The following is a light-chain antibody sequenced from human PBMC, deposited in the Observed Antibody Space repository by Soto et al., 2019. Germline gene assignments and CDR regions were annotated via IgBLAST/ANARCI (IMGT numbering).Light chain of an antibody. CDR3: QQYDGYATCT. V-gene: IGKV1-5*01. CDR2: DAX. Sequence: DIQMTQYPSTLSASVXDTVSITCVASQSVSICLAXXQKKXXXXTKVXXXDAXTLQRGVPSRFTGSGSGTEFTLTISSLQPEYVATYYCQQYDGYATCTFGQGTKVDI. J-gene: IGKJ1*01. CDR1: QSVSIC.